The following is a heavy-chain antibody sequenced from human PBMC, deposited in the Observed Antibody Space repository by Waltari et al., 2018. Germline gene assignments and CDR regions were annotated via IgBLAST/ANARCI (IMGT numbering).Heavy chain of an antibody. Sequence: QVQLQESGPGLVKPSETLSLTCTVSGGSISSYYWSWIRQHPGKGLEWIGCIYYSGSTNYNPSLKSRVTISVDTSKNQFSLKLSSVTAADTSVYYCARWNVAAAGTGSWFDPWGQGTLVTVSS. CDR2: IYYSGST. J-gene: IGHJ5*02. V-gene: IGHV4-59*01. CDR1: GGSISSYY. CDR3: ARWNVAAAGTGSWFDP. D-gene: IGHD6-13*01.